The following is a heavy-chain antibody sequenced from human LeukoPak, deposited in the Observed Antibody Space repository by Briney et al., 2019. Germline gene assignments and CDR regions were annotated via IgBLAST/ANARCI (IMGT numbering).Heavy chain of an antibody. J-gene: IGHJ6*03. Sequence: ASVKVSCKASGYTFTSYGISWVRQAPGQGLEWMGWIIPIFGTANYAQKFQGRVTITTDESTSTAYMELSSLRSEDTAVYYCARYGPYDFWSGYPRLYYMDVWGKGTTVTVSS. CDR1: GYTFTSYG. CDR2: IIPIFGTA. V-gene: IGHV1-69*05. D-gene: IGHD3-3*01. CDR3: ARYGPYDFWSGYPRLYYMDV.